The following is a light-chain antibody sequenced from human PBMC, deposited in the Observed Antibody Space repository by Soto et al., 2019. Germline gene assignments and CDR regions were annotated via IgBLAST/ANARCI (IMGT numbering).Light chain of an antibody. Sequence: DIQMTQSPSTLSASVGDRITITCRASQSVRTWLAWYQQKPGKAPNLLIYDASVLEGGVPSRFSGGGFGTEFTLTITSLQPDDFATYYCQQYNSDSQRTFRQGTTVDI. V-gene: IGKV1-5*01. CDR1: QSVRTW. CDR2: DAS. J-gene: IGKJ1*01. CDR3: QQYNSDSQRT.